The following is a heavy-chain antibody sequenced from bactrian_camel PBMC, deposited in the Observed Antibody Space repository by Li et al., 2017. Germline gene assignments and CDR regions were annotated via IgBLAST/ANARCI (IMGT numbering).Heavy chain of an antibody. D-gene: IGHD2*01. CDR3: AAATSSGSCSVSPSLGLRLTRGY. Sequence: HVQLVESGGGSMQAGGSLRLSCAAPGYTYDTYCMGWFRQAPGQEREGVATIASIGSTNYADSVKGRFTISQDNAKSTVSLQMNSLKPEDTAMYYCAAATSSGSCSVSPSLGLRLTRGYWGQGTQVTVS. CDR2: IASIGST. V-gene: IGHV3S53*01. J-gene: IGHJ6*01. CDR1: GYTYDTYC.